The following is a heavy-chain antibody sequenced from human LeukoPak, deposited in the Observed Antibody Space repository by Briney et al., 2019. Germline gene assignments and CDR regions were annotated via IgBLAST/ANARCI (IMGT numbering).Heavy chain of an antibody. CDR1: GFTVRYNS. CDR3: ARAQLASGTDY. J-gene: IGHJ4*02. V-gene: IGHV3-53*01. D-gene: IGHD3-3*02. Sequence: PGGSLRLSCAASGFTVRYNSMTWVRQAPGKGLEWGSTIYADGTTYYADSMKGRFTISRDNSKNTLDLQMNSLRAEDTAVYYCARAQLASGTDYWGQGTLVTVSS. CDR2: IYADGTT.